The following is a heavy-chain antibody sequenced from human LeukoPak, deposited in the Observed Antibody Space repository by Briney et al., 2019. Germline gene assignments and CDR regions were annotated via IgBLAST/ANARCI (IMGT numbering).Heavy chain of an antibody. CDR3: ARDLLYSSLDY. Sequence: GGSLRLSCAASGFTFSSYAMHWVRQAPGKGLEWVAVISYGGSNKYYADSVKGRFTISRDNSKNTLYLQMNSLRAEDTAVYYCARDLLYSSLDYWGQGTLVTVSS. V-gene: IGHV3-30*04. CDR2: ISYGGSNK. CDR1: GFTFSSYA. J-gene: IGHJ4*02. D-gene: IGHD6-13*01.